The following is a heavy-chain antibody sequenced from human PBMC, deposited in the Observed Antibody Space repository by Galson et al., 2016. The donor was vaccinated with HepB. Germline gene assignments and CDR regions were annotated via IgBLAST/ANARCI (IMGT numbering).Heavy chain of an antibody. V-gene: IGHV3-53*01. CDR1: GFSVNNNY. D-gene: IGHD2-15*01. J-gene: IGHJ3*02. CDR3: AREIFGSYDAFDI. Sequence: SLRLSCAASGFSVNNNYMSWVRQAPGKGLEWVSVIYRDSSTYYADSVKGRFTVSRDDAKNTVYLQMNSLRAEDTAVYYCAREIFGSYDAFDIWGQGTMVTVSS. CDR2: IYRDSST.